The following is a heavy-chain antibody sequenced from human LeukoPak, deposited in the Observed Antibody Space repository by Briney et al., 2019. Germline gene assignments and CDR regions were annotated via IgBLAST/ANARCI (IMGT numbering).Heavy chain of an antibody. CDR2: ISSSSSYI. CDR1: GFTFSGYS. D-gene: IGHD3-16*02. V-gene: IGHV3-21*01. J-gene: IGHJ4*02. Sequence: KPGGSLRLSCAASGFTFSGYSMNWVRQAPGKGLEWVSSISSSSSYIYYADSVKGRFTISRDNAKNSLYLQMNSLRAEDTAVYYCARDYYDYVWGSYRLFDYWGQGTLVTVSS. CDR3: ARDYYDYVWGSYRLFDY.